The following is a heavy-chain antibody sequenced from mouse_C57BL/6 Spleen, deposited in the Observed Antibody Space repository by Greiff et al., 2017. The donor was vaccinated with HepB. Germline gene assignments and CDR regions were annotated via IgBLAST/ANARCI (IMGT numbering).Heavy chain of an antibody. J-gene: IGHJ3*01. Sequence: VKLVESGPGLVAPSQSLSITCTVSGFSLTSYGVDWVRQPPGKGLEWLGVIWGGGSTNYNSAPMSRLSISKDNSKCQVFLKMNSLQTADRAMYYGANQGDYVGVFSYWGQGSLVTVSA. V-gene: IGHV2-9*01. CDR1: GFSLTSYG. CDR2: IWGGGST. D-gene: IGHD2-4*01. CDR3: ANQGDYVGVFSY.